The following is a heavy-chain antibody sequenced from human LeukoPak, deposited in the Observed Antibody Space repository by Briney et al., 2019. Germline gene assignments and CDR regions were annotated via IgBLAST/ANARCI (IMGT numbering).Heavy chain of an antibody. D-gene: IGHD3-22*01. J-gene: IGHJ4*02. CDR1: GGSISSNNW. CDR2: IFHSGGT. V-gene: IGHV4-4*02. Sequence: SGTLSLTCAVSGGSISSNNWWSWVRQPPEKGLEWIGEIFHSGGTNYNPSLKSRVTISVDKPKNQFSLKLSSVTAADTAVCYCARVLSGSNFDYWGQGTLVTVSS. CDR3: ARVLSGSNFDY.